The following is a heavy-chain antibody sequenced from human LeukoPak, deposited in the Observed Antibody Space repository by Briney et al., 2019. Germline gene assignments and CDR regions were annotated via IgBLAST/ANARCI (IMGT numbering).Heavy chain of an antibody. CDR1: GFTFSSYA. J-gene: IGHJ4*02. Sequence: PGGSLRLSCSASGFTFSSYAMHWVRQAPGKGLEYISAINVYGDNTYYADSVKGRFTISRDNSKNTLYLQMSSLRAEDTAVYYCVKDLRGSGSSSVGAYWGQGTLVTVSS. V-gene: IGHV3-64D*09. D-gene: IGHD6-6*01. CDR2: INVYGDNT. CDR3: VKDLRGSGSSSVGAY.